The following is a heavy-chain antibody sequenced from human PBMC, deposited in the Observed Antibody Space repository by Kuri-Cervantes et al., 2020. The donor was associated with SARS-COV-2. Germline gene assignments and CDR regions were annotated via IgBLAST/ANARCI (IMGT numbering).Heavy chain of an antibody. CDR1: GCSISSSSYY. CDR3: ARHECSAESAFDI. D-gene: IGHD3-10*02. CDR2: IYYSVMT. V-gene: IGHV4-39*01. Sequence: SETLSLTCTVSGCSISSSSYYWGWIRQPPGKGLEWNGSIYYSVMTYYNPSLKRCVTISVDTSKNQFSQKLSSGTAADTAVYYCARHECSAESAFDIWGQGTMVTVSS. J-gene: IGHJ3*02.